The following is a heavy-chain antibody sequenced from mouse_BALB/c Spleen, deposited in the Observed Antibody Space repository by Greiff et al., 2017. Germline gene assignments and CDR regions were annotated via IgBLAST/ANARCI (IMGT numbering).Heavy chain of an antibody. Sequence: DVQLQQSGPELVTPGASVKISCQASGYSFTGYYMHWVKQSPENSLEWIGEINPSTGGTNYNEKFKGKATLTADTSSSTAYMQRSSLTAEGSAVYFGARSSRGAMDYWGQGTSVTVSA. D-gene: IGHD1-1*01. CDR3: ARSSRGAMDY. J-gene: IGHJ4*01. V-gene: IGHV1-42*01. CDR2: INPSTGGT. CDR1: GYSFTGYY.